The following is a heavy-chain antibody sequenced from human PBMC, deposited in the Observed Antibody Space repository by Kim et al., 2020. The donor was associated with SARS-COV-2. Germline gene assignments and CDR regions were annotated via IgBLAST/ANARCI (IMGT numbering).Heavy chain of an antibody. CDR1: GGSISGYY. V-gene: IGHV4-59*01. CDR2: IYYTGST. Sequence: SETLSLTCTVSGGSISGYYWSWIRQPPRKELEWIGYIYYTGSTSYNPSLRSRVDISLDTSKKQFSLKLSSVTAADKAVYYCARYCSGDGCFSRASFAYWGQGILVTVSS. CDR3: ARYCSGDGCFSRASFAY. D-gene: IGHD2-15*01. J-gene: IGHJ4*02.